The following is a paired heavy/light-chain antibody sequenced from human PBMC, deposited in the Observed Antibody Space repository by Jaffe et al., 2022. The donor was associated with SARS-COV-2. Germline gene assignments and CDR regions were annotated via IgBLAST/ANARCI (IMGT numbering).Light chain of an antibody. V-gene: IGKV4-1*01. Sequence: DIVMTQSPVSLAVPLGERATIHCKSSQSLFSGSTKWDYLAWFQQKPGQPPKLLIYWASTRKSGVPDRFSGSGSGTDFTLTISSLQAEDVAIYYCQQYYSGPLTFGGGTRVEIK. CDR1: QSLFSGSTKWDY. CDR3: QQYYSGPLT. J-gene: IGKJ4*01. CDR2: WAS.
Heavy chain of an antibody. CDR2: ISDDGSLK. V-gene: IGHV3-30*03. Sequence: QVHLVESGGGVVQPGRSLRLSCAASGFNFGSYGMHWVRQAPGKGLEWVAVISDDGSLKDYVDSVRGRFTISRDNSKNILYLQMSSLRVEDTAVYYCIKPMGDSPMDFRCDDWGQGTLVTVSA. CDR3: IKPMGDSPMDFRCDD. D-gene: IGHD5-18*01. J-gene: IGHJ4*02. CDR1: GFNFGSYG.